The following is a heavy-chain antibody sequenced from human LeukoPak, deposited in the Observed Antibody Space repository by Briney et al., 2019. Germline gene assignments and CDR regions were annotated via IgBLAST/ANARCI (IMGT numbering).Heavy chain of an antibody. V-gene: IGHV3-7*04. J-gene: IGHJ4*02. CDR3: TRVGYIDEGIDY. Sequence: GGSLRVSCATSGFSFSSFWMSWVRQAPGKGLEWVANIKQDGSKKSYVDSVKGRFTISRDNAKNSLYLQMNSLRAEDTAIYYCTRVGYIDEGIDYWGQGTLVTVSS. CDR2: IKQDGSKK. D-gene: IGHD5-24*01. CDR1: GFSFSSFW.